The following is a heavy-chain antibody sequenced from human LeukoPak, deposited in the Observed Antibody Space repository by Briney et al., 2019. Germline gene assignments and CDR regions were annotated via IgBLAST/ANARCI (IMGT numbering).Heavy chain of an antibody. Sequence: SGGSLRLSCAASGFTVITNDMTWVRQAPGKGLEWVSVLYSDGNTKYADSVQGRFTISRDNSKNILYLEMNSLRDGDTAIYYCVRDRSAQFLDFWGQGILVTVSS. CDR2: LYSDGNT. CDR3: VRDRSAQFLDF. J-gene: IGHJ4*02. D-gene: IGHD1-26*01. V-gene: IGHV3-53*01. CDR1: GFTVITND.